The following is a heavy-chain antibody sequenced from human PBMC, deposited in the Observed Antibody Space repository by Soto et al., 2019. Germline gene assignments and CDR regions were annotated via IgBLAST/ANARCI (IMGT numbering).Heavy chain of an antibody. CDR3: ALYSRKSSGLAPS. V-gene: IGHV1-3*01. D-gene: IGHD1-26*01. CDR2: ISAVSGNT. Sequence: GASVKVSCKASGYTFSNYAIHWVRQAPGQRLEWMGWISAVSGNTKYSERFQGRVTFTSDTSASTAYMELSSLRSEDTAVFYCALYSRKSSGLAPSCGQGPQLTVSS. J-gene: IGHJ5*02. CDR1: GYTFSNYA.